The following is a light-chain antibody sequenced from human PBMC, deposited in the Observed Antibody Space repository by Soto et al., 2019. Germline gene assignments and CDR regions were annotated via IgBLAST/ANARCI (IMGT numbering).Light chain of an antibody. V-gene: IGKV3D-20*02. Sequence: EIELTQSPGTLSLSPGERSTLSCRASQTVSGSQLAWYQQRPGQPPRLLIFDASRRATGIPDRFSGSGSGTDFSLTISSLEPEDFALYYCQQRSSWPRTFGQGTKVDIK. J-gene: IGKJ1*01. CDR3: QQRSSWPRT. CDR1: QTVSGSQ. CDR2: DAS.